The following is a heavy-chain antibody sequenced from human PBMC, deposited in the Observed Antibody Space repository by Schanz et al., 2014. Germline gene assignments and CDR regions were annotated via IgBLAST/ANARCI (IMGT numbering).Heavy chain of an antibody. CDR1: GFTFSASA. V-gene: IGHV3-21*01. CDR2: IGRRGQVI. J-gene: IGHJ4*02. CDR3: ARDLAFGGVYDRHSDS. Sequence: EVHLVDSGGTLVQPGGSLRLSCVGSGFTFSASAIHWVRQAPGKGPEWVACIGRRGQVIYYADSMEGRFTISRDNAQNSLFLQMNSLRVEDTAVYYCARDLAFGGVYDRHSDSWGQGTLVTVSS. D-gene: IGHD3-16*01.